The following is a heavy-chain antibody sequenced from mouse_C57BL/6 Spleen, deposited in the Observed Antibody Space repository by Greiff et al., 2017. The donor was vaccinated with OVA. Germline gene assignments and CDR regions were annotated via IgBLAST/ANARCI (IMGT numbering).Heavy chain of an antibody. Sequence: VKLQQSGAELVRPGASVTLSCKASGYTFTDYEMHWVKQTPVHGLEWIGAIDPETGGTAYNQKFKGKAILTADKSSSTAYMELRSLTSEDSAVYYCTRSDYYGSSYKRGAMDYWGQGTSVTVSS. V-gene: IGHV1-15*01. D-gene: IGHD1-1*01. CDR1: GYTFTDYE. J-gene: IGHJ4*01. CDR2: IDPETGGT. CDR3: TRSDYYGSSYKRGAMDY.